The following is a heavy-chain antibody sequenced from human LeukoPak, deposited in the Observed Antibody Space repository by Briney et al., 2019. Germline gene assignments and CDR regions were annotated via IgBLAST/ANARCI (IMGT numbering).Heavy chain of an antibody. Sequence: GRSLRLSCAASGFTFSSYAMHWVRQAPGKGLEWVAVISYDGSNKYYADSVKGRFTISRDNSKNTLYLQMNSLRAEDTAVYYCARGPTGREVAGNCDYWGQGTLVTVSS. CDR1: GFTFSSYA. V-gene: IGHV3-30-3*01. D-gene: IGHD6-19*01. CDR3: ARGPTGREVAGNCDY. CDR2: ISYDGSNK. J-gene: IGHJ4*02.